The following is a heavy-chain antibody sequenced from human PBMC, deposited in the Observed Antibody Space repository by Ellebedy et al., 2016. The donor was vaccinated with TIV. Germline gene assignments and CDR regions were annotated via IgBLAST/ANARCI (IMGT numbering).Heavy chain of an antibody. V-gene: IGHV1-18*04. D-gene: IGHD2-2*02. CDR2: ISGYNGNT. CDR3: ARDRYIKRIAWFDP. Sequence: AASVKVSCKASGYTFTSYGISWVRQAPGQGLEWMGWISGYNGNTNYAQKLQGRVTMTTDTSTSTAYMELRSLRSDDKAVYYCARDRYIKRIAWFDPWGQGTLVTVSS. CDR1: GYTFTSYG. J-gene: IGHJ5*02.